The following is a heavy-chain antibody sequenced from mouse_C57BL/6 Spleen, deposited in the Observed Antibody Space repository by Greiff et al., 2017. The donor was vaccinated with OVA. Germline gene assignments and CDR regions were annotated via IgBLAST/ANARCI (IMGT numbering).Heavy chain of an antibody. CDR2: IYPGSGNT. V-gene: IGHV1-76*01. Sequence: QVQLKESGAELVRPGASVKLSCKASGYTFTDYYINWVKQRPGQGLEWIARIYPGSGNTYYNEKFKGKATLTAEKSSSTAYMQLSSLTSEDSAVYFCARSRDRDFDYWGQGTTLTVSS. CDR3: ARSRDRDFDY. D-gene: IGHD3-3*01. J-gene: IGHJ2*01. CDR1: GYTFTDYY.